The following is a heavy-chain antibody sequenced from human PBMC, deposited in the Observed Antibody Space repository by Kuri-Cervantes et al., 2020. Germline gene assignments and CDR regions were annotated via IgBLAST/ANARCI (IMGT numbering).Heavy chain of an antibody. Sequence: SETLSLTCNVSGGSTRSHYWSWIRQPPGKGLGWIGYIYYSGSTYYNPSLKSRVTISVDTSKNQFSLKLSSVTAADTAVYYCARERNYYDSSGNDAFDIWGQGTMVTVSS. CDR1: GGSTRSHY. J-gene: IGHJ3*02. D-gene: IGHD3-22*01. CDR2: IYYSGST. V-gene: IGHV4-30-4*08. CDR3: ARERNYYDSSGNDAFDI.